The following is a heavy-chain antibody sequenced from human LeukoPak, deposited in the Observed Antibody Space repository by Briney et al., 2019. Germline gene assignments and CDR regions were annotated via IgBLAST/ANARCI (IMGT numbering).Heavy chain of an antibody. J-gene: IGHJ3*02. CDR3: ARGSTRRSAFDI. V-gene: IGHV3-53*01. D-gene: IGHD6-13*01. CDR2: IYSGGST. CDR1: GFIVSSNY. Sequence: PGGSLRLSCAASGFIVSSNYMSWVRQAPGKGLERVSVIYSGGSTYYAESVKGRFTISRDNSKNTLYLQMNSLRAEDKAVYYCARGSTRRSAFDIWGQGTMVTVSS.